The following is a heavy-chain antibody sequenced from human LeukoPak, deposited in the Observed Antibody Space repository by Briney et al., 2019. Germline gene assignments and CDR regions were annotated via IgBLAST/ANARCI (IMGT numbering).Heavy chain of an antibody. V-gene: IGHV1-2*06. CDR2: INPNSGGT. CDR3: ARVRTPNARNCSSTSCYRGNWFDP. D-gene: IGHD2-2*02. Sequence: ASVKVSCKASGYTFTGYYMHWVRQAPGQGLEWMGRINPNSGGTNYAQKCQGRVTMTRDTSISTAYMELSRLRSDDTAVYYCARVRTPNARNCSSTSCYRGNWFDPWGQGTLVTVSS. J-gene: IGHJ5*02. CDR1: GYTFTGYY.